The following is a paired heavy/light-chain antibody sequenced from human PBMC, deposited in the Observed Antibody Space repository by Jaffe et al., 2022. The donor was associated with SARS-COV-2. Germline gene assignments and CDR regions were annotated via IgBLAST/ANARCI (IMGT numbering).Heavy chain of an antibody. CDR2: IYSGGST. CDR3: ASSLGHPWFGEPDYYYYGMDV. CDR1: GFTVSSNY. V-gene: IGHV3-53*01. Sequence: EVQLVESGGGLIQPGGSLRLSCAASGFTVSSNYMSWVRQAPGKGLEWVSVIYSGGSTYYADSVKGRFTISRDNSKNTLYLQMNSLRAEDTAVYYCASSLGHPWFGEPDYYYYGMDVWGQGTTVTVSS. J-gene: IGHJ6*02. D-gene: IGHD3-10*01.
Light chain of an antibody. Sequence: EIVLTQSPGTLSLSPGERATLSCRASQSVSSSYLAWYQQKPGQAPRLLIYGASSRATGIPDRFSGSGSGTDFTLTISRLEPEDFAVYYCQQYGSLWTFGQGTKVEIK. V-gene: IGKV3-20*01. J-gene: IGKJ1*01. CDR3: QQYGSLWT. CDR2: GAS. CDR1: QSVSSSY.